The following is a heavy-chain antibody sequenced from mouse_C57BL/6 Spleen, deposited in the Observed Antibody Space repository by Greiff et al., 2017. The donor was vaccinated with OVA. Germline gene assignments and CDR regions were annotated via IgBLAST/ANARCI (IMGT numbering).Heavy chain of an antibody. J-gene: IGHJ3*01. CDR3: TRLGIYYYGSSYGFAY. CDR2: IDPETGGT. D-gene: IGHD1-1*01. V-gene: IGHV1-15*01. CDR1: GYTFTDYE. Sequence: VQVVESGAELVRPGASVTLSCKASGYTFTDYEMHWVKQTPVHGLEWIGAIDPETGGTAYNQKFKGKAILTADKSSSTAYMELRSLTSEDSAVYYCTRLGIYYYGSSYGFAYWGQGTLVTVSA.